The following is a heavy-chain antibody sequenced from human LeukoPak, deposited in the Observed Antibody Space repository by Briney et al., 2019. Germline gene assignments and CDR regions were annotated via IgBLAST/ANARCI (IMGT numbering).Heavy chain of an antibody. D-gene: IGHD3-10*01. Sequence: GGSLRLSCAASGFTFSSYAMSWVRQAPGKGLEWVSTISVSGGNTYYADSVKGRFTISRDNSKSTMYMQMNSLRDEDTAVYYCARDLSSGSYSFDYWGQGTLVTVSS. CDR2: ISVSGGNT. J-gene: IGHJ4*02. V-gene: IGHV3-23*01. CDR1: GFTFSSYA. CDR3: ARDLSSGSYSFDY.